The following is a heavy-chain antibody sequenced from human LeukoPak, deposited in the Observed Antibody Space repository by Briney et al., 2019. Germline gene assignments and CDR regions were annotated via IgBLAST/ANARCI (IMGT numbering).Heavy chain of an antibody. Sequence: GASVTVSCKASGYTFTGYYMHWVRQAPGQGLEWMGWINPNSGGTNYAQKFQGRVTMTRDTSISTAYMELSRLRSDDTAVYYCARDPPRGDKGFDYWGQGTLVTVSS. CDR1: GYTFTGYY. CDR2: INPNSGGT. V-gene: IGHV1-2*02. CDR3: ARDPPRGDKGFDY. J-gene: IGHJ4*02. D-gene: IGHD3-16*01.